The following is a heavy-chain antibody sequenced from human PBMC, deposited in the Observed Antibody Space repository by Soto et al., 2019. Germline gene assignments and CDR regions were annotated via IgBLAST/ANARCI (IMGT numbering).Heavy chain of an antibody. Sequence: QVQLVQSGAEVKKPGASVKVSCKASGYTFTSYGISWVRQSPGQGLEWMGWISASNGNTNNAQKFQGRVAVTTGTSASPACMDLMQLRPDDTAVYYGARTSGYSSSDTWFDPWGQGTLVTVSP. CDR1: GYTFTSYG. V-gene: IGHV1-18*01. D-gene: IGHD6-6*01. J-gene: IGHJ5*02. CDR3: ARTSGYSSSDTWFDP. CDR2: ISASNGNT.